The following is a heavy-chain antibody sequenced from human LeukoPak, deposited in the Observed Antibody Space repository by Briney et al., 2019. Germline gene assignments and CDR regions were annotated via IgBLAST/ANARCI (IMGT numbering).Heavy chain of an antibody. J-gene: IGHJ4*02. V-gene: IGHV3-33*01. D-gene: IGHD3-22*01. CDR1: GFTFSSYG. Sequence: GRSLRLSCAASGFTFSSYGMHWVRQAPGKGLEWVAVIWYDGSNKYYADSVKGRFTISRDNSKNTLYLQTNSLRAEDSAVYYCATDREGDPSCYYLVGGQGTLITVSS. CDR2: IWYDGSNK. CDR3: ATDREGDPSCYYLV.